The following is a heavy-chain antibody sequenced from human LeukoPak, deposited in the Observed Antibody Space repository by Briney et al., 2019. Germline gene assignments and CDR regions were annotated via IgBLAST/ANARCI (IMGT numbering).Heavy chain of an antibody. J-gene: IGHJ6*03. Sequence: SGGSLRLSCAASGFTFDDYAMHWVRQAPGKGLEWVSGISWNSGSIGYADSVKGRFTISRDNAKNSLYLQMNSLRAEDTALYYCAKGGYDSSGYYTYYYYYYMDVWGKGTTVTISS. CDR1: GFTFDDYA. CDR3: AKGGYDSSGYYTYYYYYYMDV. V-gene: IGHV3-9*01. CDR2: ISWNSGSI. D-gene: IGHD3-22*01.